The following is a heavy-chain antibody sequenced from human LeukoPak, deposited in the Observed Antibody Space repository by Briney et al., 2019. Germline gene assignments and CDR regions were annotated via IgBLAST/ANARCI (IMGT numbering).Heavy chain of an antibody. CDR3: ARDSSGDDNYFDY. CDR1: GFTVSSDY. Sequence: GGSLRLSCAASGFTVSSDYMSWVRQAPGKGLEWVSVIYSGGSTYYADSVKGRFTISRDSSKNTLYLQMNSLRAEDTAVYYCARDSSGDDNYFDYWGQGTLVTVSS. CDR2: IYSGGST. V-gene: IGHV3-66*01. J-gene: IGHJ4*02. D-gene: IGHD5-12*01.